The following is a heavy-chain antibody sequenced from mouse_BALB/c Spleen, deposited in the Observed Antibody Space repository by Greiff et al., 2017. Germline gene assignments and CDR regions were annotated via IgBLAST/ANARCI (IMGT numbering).Heavy chain of an antibody. D-gene: IGHD2-4*01. V-gene: IGHV2-6-7*01. CDR3: ARHYDYDLGWFAY. J-gene: IGHJ3*01. Sequence: QVQLKESGPGLVAPSQSLSITCTVSGFSLTGYGVNWVRQPPGKGLEWLGMIWGDGSTDYNSALKSRLSISKDNSKSQVFLKMNSLQTDDTARYYCARHYDYDLGWFAYWGQGTLVTVSA. CDR2: IWGDGST. CDR1: GFSLTGYG.